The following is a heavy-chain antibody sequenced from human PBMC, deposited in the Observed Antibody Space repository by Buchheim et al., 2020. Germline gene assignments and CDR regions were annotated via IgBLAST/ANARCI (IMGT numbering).Heavy chain of an antibody. V-gene: IGHV3-23*01. J-gene: IGHJ3*02. CDR3: AKVGHTSATSCYDCFPNPFDM. D-gene: IGHD2-2*01. CDR1: GFTFSSYA. CDR2: IGRSGDYT. Sequence: EVQLLESGGGLVQPGGSLRLSCVASGFTFSSYAMSWVRQAPGKGLEWVSSIGRSGDYTYYADSVKGRFTISRDNSRNTLYLQMNSLRADDTAVYYCAKVGHTSATSCYDCFPNPFDMWGQGT.